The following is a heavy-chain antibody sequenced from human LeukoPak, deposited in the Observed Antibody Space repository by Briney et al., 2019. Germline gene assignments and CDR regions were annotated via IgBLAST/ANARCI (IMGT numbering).Heavy chain of an antibody. V-gene: IGHV4-59*01. Sequence: KPSETLSLTCTVSGGSISTYYWNWIRQPPGKGLKWIGYIYYNGSTNYNPSLKSRVTISVDTSKNQFSLMLNSVPAADTAIYYCARSPRGATLPLDFWGQGTLVTVSS. CDR1: GGSISTYY. D-gene: IGHD3-16*01. CDR2: IYYNGST. CDR3: ARSPRGATLPLDF. J-gene: IGHJ4*02.